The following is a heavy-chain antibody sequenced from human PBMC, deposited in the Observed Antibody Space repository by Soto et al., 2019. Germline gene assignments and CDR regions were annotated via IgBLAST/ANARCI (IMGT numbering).Heavy chain of an antibody. CDR3: ARSDTASIAARRDYYCGMDV. V-gene: IGHV3-30-3*01. CDR2: ISYDGSNK. J-gene: IGHJ6*02. D-gene: IGHD6-6*01. Sequence: GGSLRLSCAASGFTFSSYAMHWVRQAPGKGLEWVAVISYDGSNKYYADSVKGRFTISRDNSKNTLYLQMNSLRAEDTAVYYCARSDTASIAARRDYYCGMDVWGQGTTVTVSS. CDR1: GFTFSSYA.